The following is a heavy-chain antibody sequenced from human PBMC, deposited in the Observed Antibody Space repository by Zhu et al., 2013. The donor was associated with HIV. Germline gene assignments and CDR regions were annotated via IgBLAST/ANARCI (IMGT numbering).Heavy chain of an antibody. Sequence: QVQLVQSGAEVKKPGASVKVSCKASGYSFGGNYLHWVRQAPGQGLEWMGWIIPNSGDAVYARNFQGRVTMTTATSTSTAYMELRTLRSDDTAVYYCARASGSYRNDHDYWGQGTLVTVSS. J-gene: IGHJ4*02. V-gene: IGHV1-2*02. CDR2: IIPNSGDA. CDR1: GYSFGGNY. D-gene: IGHD1-26*01. CDR3: ARASGSYRNDHDY.